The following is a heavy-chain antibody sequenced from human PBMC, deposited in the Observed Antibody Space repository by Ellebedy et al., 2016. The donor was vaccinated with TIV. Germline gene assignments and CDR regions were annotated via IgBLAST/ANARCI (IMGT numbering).Heavy chain of an antibody. D-gene: IGHD3-10*01. CDR2: IYPSGST. V-gene: IGHV4-30-2*01. J-gene: IGHJ6*02. Sequence: SETLSLXXAVSGGSISSGGYSWSWIRQPPGKGLEWIGYIYPSGSTYYNPSLKSRVTISVDRSKNQFSLKLSSVTAADTAVYYCARRLWFGESFYGMDVWGQGTTVTVSS. CDR3: ARRLWFGESFYGMDV. CDR1: GGSISSGGYS.